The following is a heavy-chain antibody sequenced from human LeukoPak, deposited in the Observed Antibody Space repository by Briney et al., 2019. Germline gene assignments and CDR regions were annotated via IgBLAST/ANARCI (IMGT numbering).Heavy chain of an antibody. J-gene: IGHJ6*04. V-gene: IGHV3-48*01. D-gene: IGHD3-10*02. Sequence: GGSLRLSCAASGFTFSSYSMNWVRQAPGKGLEWVSYISSSSDNIYYADSVKGRFTISRDNAKSSLYLQMNSLRAEDTAVYYCAELGITMIGGVWGKGTTVTISS. CDR1: GFTFSSYS. CDR3: AELGITMIGGV. CDR2: ISSSSDNI.